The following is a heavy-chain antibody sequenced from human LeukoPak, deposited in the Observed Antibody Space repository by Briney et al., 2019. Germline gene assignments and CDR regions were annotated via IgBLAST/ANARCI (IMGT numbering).Heavy chain of an antibody. Sequence: SEALSLTCAVYGGSFSGYYWNWIRQPPGKGLEWIGEINNSGSTNYNPSLKSRVTISRDTSKNQFSLKLSSVTAADTAVYYCARGRAFFDWGQGTLVTVSS. CDR2: INNSGST. V-gene: IGHV4-34*01. CDR3: ARGRAFFD. CDR1: GGSFSGYY. D-gene: IGHD3-3*02. J-gene: IGHJ4*02.